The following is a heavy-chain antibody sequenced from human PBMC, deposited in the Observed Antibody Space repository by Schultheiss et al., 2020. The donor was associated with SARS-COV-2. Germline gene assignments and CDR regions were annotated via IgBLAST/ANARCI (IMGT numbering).Heavy chain of an antibody. CDR2: ISSSSSYI. D-gene: IGHD4-17*01. V-gene: IGHV3-21*01. CDR1: GFTFSSYG. J-gene: IGHJ3*02. CDR3: TTDWTVTDAFDI. Sequence: GGSLRLSCAASGFTFSSYGMHWVRQAPGKGLEWVSSISSSSSYIYYADSVKGRFTISRDNAKNSLYLQMNSLRAEDTAVYYCTTDWTVTDAFDIWGQGTMVTVSS.